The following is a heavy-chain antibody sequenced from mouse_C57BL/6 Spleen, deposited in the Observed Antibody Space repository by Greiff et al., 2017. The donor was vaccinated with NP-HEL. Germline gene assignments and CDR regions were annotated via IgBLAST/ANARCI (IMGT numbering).Heavy chain of an antibody. D-gene: IGHD1-1*01. V-gene: IGHV10-1*01. J-gene: IGHJ1*03. CDR1: GFSFNTYA. CDR3: VRQGPFYYGSSYGYFDV. Sequence: EVKVVESGGGLVQPKGSLKLSCAASGFSFNTYAMNWVRQAPGKGLEWVARIRSKSNNYATYYADSVKDRFTISRDDSESMLYLQMNNLKTEDTAMYYCVRQGPFYYGSSYGYFDVWGTGTTVTVSS. CDR2: IRSKSNNYAT.